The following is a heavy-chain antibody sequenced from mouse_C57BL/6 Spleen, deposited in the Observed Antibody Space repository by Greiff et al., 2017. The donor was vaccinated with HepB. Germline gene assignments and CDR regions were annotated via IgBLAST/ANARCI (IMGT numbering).Heavy chain of an antibody. Sequence: VMLVESGAELARPGASVKLSCKASGYTFTSYGISWVKQRTGQGLEWIGEIYPRSGNTYYNEKFKGKATLTADKSSSTAYMELRSLTSEDSAVYFCARDSSGYPDYWGQGTTLTVSS. CDR2: IYPRSGNT. V-gene: IGHV1-81*01. CDR3: ARDSSGYPDY. CDR1: GYTFTSYG. J-gene: IGHJ2*01. D-gene: IGHD3-2*02.